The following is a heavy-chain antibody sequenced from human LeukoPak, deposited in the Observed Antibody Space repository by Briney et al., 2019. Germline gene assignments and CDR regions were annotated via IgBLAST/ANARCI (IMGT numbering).Heavy chain of an antibody. CDR3: SSQYYCGNSGLDY. D-gene: IGHD4-23*01. Sequence: SEALSLTCTVSGGSVSSGSYYWSWIRQPPGEGLEWIGYVYYSGATNYNPSHKSRVTISVDTSKNQFPLNLTSLTGADPAVYYCSSQYYCGNSGLDYWGQGTLGTVSS. CDR1: GGSVSSGSYY. J-gene: IGHJ4*02. CDR2: VYYSGAT. V-gene: IGHV4-61*01.